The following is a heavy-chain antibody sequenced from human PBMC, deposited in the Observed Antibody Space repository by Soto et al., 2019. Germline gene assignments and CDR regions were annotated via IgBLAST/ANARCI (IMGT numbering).Heavy chain of an antibody. Sequence: PGGSLRLSCAASGFTFSSYAMHWVRQAPGKGLEWVAVTSYDGSNKYYAGSVKGRFTISRDNSKNTLYLQMNSLRAEDTAVYYCARDREIVATIAIDYWGQGTLVTVSS. CDR3: ARDREIVATIAIDY. CDR2: TSYDGSNK. CDR1: GFTFSSYA. D-gene: IGHD5-12*01. V-gene: IGHV3-30-3*01. J-gene: IGHJ4*02.